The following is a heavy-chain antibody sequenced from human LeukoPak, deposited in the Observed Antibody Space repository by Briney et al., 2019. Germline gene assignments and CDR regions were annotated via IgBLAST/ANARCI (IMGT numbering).Heavy chain of an antibody. CDR3: ARDGYYDSSGHLFDY. CDR2: INPKSGGT. D-gene: IGHD3-22*01. V-gene: IGHV1-2*02. CDR1: GYTFTDYY. J-gene: IGHJ4*02. Sequence: ASVTVSCKASGYTFTDYYMHWVRQAPGQGGEGMGWINPKSGGTNYTQKFQGRVTITRDTSISTAYMALSRLRSDDTAVYYCARDGYYDSSGHLFDYWGQGTLVTVSS.